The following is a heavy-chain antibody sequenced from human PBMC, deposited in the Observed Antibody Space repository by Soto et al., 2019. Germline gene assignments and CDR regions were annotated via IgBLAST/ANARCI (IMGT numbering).Heavy chain of an antibody. CDR2: ISFLGGST. CDR1: GFTFSSYA. Sequence: WGSLSLSFASSGFTFSSYAMSWVRQAPGKGLEWVSAISFLGGSTYYADSVKGRFTISRDNSKNTLYLQMNSLRAEDTAVYYCAKSHDYGDYYYYYGMDVWGQGTTVTVS. D-gene: IGHD4-17*01. CDR3: AKSHDYGDYYYYYGMDV. V-gene: IGHV3-23*01. J-gene: IGHJ6*02.